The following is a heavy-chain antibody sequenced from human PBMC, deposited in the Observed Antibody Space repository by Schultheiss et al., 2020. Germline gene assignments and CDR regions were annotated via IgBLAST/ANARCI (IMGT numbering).Heavy chain of an antibody. Sequence: SQTLSLTCAISGDFVSSNSAAWNWIRQSPSRGLEWLGRTYYRSKWYNDYEVSVKSRITINADTSKNQLSLQLNSVTPEDTAVYYCARTSGSHDSFDYWGQGTLVTVS. J-gene: IGHJ4*02. V-gene: IGHV6-1*01. CDR2: TYYRSKWYN. CDR3: ARTSGSHDSFDY. CDR1: GDFVSSNSAA. D-gene: IGHD1-1*01.